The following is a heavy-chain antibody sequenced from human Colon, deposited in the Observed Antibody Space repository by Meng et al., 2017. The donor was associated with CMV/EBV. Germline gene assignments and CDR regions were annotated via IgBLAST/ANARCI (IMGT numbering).Heavy chain of an antibody. D-gene: IGHD3-10*01. CDR3: ARALSGDGMDV. CDR1: GFIFSDYY. V-gene: IGHV3-11*01. CDR2: ISENGRTT. J-gene: IGHJ6*02. Sequence: GGSLRLSCAASGFIFSDYYMSWIRQAPGKGLEWVSYISENGRTTYYADSVKGRFTVSRDNAQKSLYLQMNSLRAEDTALYYCARALSGDGMDVRGQGTTVTVSS.